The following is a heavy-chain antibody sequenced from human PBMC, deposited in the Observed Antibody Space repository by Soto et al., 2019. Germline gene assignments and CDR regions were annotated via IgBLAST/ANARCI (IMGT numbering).Heavy chain of an antibody. V-gene: IGHV3-30*04. J-gene: IGHJ4*02. CDR2: ISYDGSNK. D-gene: IGHD6-25*01. Sequence: GGSLRLSCAASGFIYSRYAMHWVRQAPGKGLEWVAVISYDGSNKDYADSVKGRFTISRDNSKNTLYLQMNSLRAEDTAVYFCAKYSDGPSSGLYYYWAQGTLVTGSS. CDR3: AKYSDGPSSGLYYY. CDR1: GFIYSRYA.